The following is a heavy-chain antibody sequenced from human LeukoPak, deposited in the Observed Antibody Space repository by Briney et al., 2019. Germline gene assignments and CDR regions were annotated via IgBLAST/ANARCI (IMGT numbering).Heavy chain of an antibody. CDR1: GFTFDSYG. V-gene: IGHV3-30*18. CDR3: AKDRTYDYGTYDAFDI. J-gene: IGHJ3*02. CDR2: ISYDGSNK. D-gene: IGHD4-17*01. Sequence: GRSLRLSCAASGFTFDSYGMHWVRQAPGKGLEWVAVISYDGSNKYYVDSVKGRFTISRDNSKNTLYLQMNSLRPEDTAVYYCAKDRTYDYGTYDAFDIWGPGTMVTVSS.